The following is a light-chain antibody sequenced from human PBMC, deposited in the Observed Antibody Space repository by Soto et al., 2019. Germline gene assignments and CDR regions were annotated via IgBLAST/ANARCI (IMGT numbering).Light chain of an antibody. CDR2: DAS. Sequence: EIVLTQSPATLSLSPGERATLSCRASQSVSSYLAWYQQKPGQAPRLLIYDASNRATGIPARFSGSGSGTDFTLTISSLEPEDFAVYYCQQRSTLPFGGGTKVEIK. CDR3: QQRSTLP. CDR1: QSVSSY. V-gene: IGKV3-11*01. J-gene: IGKJ4*01.